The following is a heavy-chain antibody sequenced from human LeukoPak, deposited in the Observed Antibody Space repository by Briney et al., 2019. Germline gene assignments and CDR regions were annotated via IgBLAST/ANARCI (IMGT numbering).Heavy chain of an antibody. CDR3: ARDRELRYFDWLPKYYYGMDV. J-gene: IGHJ6*02. Sequence: ASVKVSCKASGYTFTSYGISWVRQAPGQGLEWMGWISAYNGNTNYAQKLQGRVTMTTDTSTSTAYMELRSLRSDDTAVYYCARDRELRYFDWLPKYYYGMDVWGQGTTVTVPS. V-gene: IGHV1-18*01. D-gene: IGHD3-9*01. CDR1: GYTFTSYG. CDR2: ISAYNGNT.